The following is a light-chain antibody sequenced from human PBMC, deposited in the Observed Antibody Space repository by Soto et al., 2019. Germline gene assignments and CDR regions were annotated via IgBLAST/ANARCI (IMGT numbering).Light chain of an antibody. J-gene: IGKJ1*01. Sequence: EIVLTQSPGTLSLSPGERATLSCRASQSVSNNYLAWYQQKPGQAPRLLIYGASNRATGIPDRFSGSGSGTDFTLTISRLEPEDFAVYYCQQRYNWPRTFGQGTKVDI. CDR3: QQRYNWPRT. V-gene: IGKV3D-20*02. CDR1: QSVSNNY. CDR2: GAS.